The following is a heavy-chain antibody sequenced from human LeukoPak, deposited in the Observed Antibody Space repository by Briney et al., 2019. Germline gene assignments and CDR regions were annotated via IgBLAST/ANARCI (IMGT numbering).Heavy chain of an antibody. CDR2: IKSETDGGTT. CDR1: GFTFSNAW. V-gene: IGHV3-15*01. J-gene: IGHJ4*02. Sequence: YPGGSLRLSCAASGFTFSNAWMSWVRQAPGKGLEWVGRIKSETDGGTTDYAAPVKGRFTISRDDSKNTLYLQMNSLKTEDTAVYYCTPAVCGGDCYYDYWGQGTLVTVPS. CDR3: TPAVCGGDCYYDY. D-gene: IGHD2-21*02.